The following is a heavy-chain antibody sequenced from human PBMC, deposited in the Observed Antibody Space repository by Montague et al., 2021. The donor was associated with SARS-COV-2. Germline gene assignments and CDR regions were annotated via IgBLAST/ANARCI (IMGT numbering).Heavy chain of an antibody. V-gene: IGHV4-4*07. CDR1: FGSVKNYF. CDR3: AGAFGSSFDF. D-gene: IGHD6-13*01. Sequence: SETLSLTCTVSFGSVKNYFWSWSRQPVGKGLEWIGRIFVTGGTKYTPSLKSRVTMSLDTSKTQFSLKLRSVTAADTAIYYCAGAFGSSFDFWGQGILVAVSS. CDR2: IFVTGGT. J-gene: IGHJ4*02.